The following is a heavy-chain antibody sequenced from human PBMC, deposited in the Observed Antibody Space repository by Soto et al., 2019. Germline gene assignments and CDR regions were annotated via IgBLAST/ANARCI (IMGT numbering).Heavy chain of an antibody. CDR2: ISGSGGGT. CDR1: GFIFSSYA. Sequence: EVQLLESGGGLVQPGGSLRLSCAASGFIFSSYAMSWVRQAPGKGLEWVSSISGSGGGTYYADSVKGRFTISRDNSKNTLYLQMNSLRAEDTAIYYCAKDQRGFTSTARIDYWGQETLVTVSS. J-gene: IGHJ4*02. D-gene: IGHD3-10*01. V-gene: IGHV3-23*01. CDR3: AKDQRGFTSTARIDY.